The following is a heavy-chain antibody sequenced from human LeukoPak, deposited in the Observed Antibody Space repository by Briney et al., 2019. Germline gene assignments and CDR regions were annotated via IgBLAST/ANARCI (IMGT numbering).Heavy chain of an antibody. J-gene: IGHJ4*02. D-gene: IGHD4-17*01. CDR2: ISGSGGST. CDR3: AKGGFTVTTALDY. Sequence: GGALRLSCAASGFTFSNYWMHWVGQAPGKGRVWVSRISGSGGSTYYADSVKGRFTISRDNSKNTLYLQMNSLRAEATAVYYCAKGGFTVTTALDYWGQGTLVTVSS. V-gene: IGHV3-23*01. CDR1: GFTFSNYW.